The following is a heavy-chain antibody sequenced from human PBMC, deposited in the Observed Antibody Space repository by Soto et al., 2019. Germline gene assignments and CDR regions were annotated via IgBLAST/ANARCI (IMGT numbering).Heavy chain of an antibody. Sequence: QVQLVQSGAEVKKPGSSVKVSCEASGGTFSIDTISWVRQAPGQGLEWMGGSANSAQKFQGRLTVTADEPTSTVYLQLSSLTSEDTAVYYCAREGPPDIAWFDPWGQGTLVSVSS. V-gene: IGHV1-69*01. J-gene: IGHJ5*02. D-gene: IGHD2-15*01. CDR2: GSA. CDR3: AREGPPDIAWFDP. CDR1: GGTFSIDT.